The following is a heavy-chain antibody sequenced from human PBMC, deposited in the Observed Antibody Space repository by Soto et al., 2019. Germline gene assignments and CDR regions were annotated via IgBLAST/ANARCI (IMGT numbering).Heavy chain of an antibody. D-gene: IGHD3-16*01. V-gene: IGHV1-18*01. Sequence: ASVKVSCKASGYTFTSYGISWVRQAPGQGLEWMGWISAYNGNTNYAQKLQGRVTMTTDTSTSTAYMELRSLRSEDTAVYYCSRGGGDDYYYGMDVWGQGTTVTVSS. CDR3: SRGGGDDYYYGMDV. CDR1: GYTFTSYG. J-gene: IGHJ6*02. CDR2: ISAYNGNT.